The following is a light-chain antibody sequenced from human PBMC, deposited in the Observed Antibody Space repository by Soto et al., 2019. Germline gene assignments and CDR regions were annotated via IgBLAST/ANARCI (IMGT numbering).Light chain of an antibody. V-gene: IGLV2-14*03. CDR1: SSNVGGYNY. CDR3: SSYTGSSTRVV. CDR2: DVS. J-gene: IGLJ2*01. Sequence: QSALTQPASVSGSPGQSITISCTGTSSNVGGYNYVSWYQQHPGKAPKVMIFDVSRRPSGVSNRFSGSKSGNTASLTISGLQVEDEADYYCSSYTGSSTRVVFGGGTKLTVL.